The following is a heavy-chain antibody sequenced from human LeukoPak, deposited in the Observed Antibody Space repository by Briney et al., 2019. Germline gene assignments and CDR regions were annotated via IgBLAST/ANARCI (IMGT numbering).Heavy chain of an antibody. CDR3: AGLRGYSNS. J-gene: IGHJ5*02. CDR2: IFYSGST. D-gene: IGHD5-18*01. CDR1: GGSISSGSYY. V-gene: IGHV4-39*01. Sequence: IPSETLSLTCTVSGGSISSGSYYWGWIRQPPGKGLEWIGSIFYSGSTYYNPSLKSRVTISVDTSKSQFSLKPNSVTAADTAVYYCAGLRGYSNSWGQGTLVTVSS.